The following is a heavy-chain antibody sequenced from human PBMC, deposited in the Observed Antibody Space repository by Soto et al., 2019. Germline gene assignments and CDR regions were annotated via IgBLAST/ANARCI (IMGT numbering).Heavy chain of an antibody. V-gene: IGHV4-59*04. CDR2: IYYSGTT. Sequence: SETLSLTCTFSGGSINHYYWTLIRQPPGKGLEWMGYIYYSGTTYKKPSLKSRVTISVDRSKNQFSLKLSSVTAADTAVYYCARHFSVDYFDYWGQGALVTVSS. CDR1: GGSINHYY. J-gene: IGHJ4*02. CDR3: ARHFSVDYFDY.